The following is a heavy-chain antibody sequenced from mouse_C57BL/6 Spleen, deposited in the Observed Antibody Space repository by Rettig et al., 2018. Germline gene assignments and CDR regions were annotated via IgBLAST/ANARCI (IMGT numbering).Heavy chain of an antibody. CDR3: ARGYYLDY. V-gene: IGHV9-2*01. CDR2: INTYSGEP. Sequence: PMYWVKQAPGKGFRWMGWINTYSGEPTYADDFKGRFDFSLETSASTAYLQINNLKNEDTATYFCARGYYLDYWGQGTTLTVSS. CDR1: P. J-gene: IGHJ2*01.